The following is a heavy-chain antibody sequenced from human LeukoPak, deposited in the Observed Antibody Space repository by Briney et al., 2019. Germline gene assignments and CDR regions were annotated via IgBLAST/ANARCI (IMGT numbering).Heavy chain of an antibody. D-gene: IGHD2-8*01. CDR1: GFTFSSYA. CDR2: ISGSGGST. J-gene: IGHJ6*02. Sequence: GGSLRLSCAASGFTFSSYAMSWVRQAPGRGLEWVSAISGSGGSTYYADSVKGRFTISRDNSKNTLYLQMNSLRAEDTAVYYCANRPNPYYYYGMDVWGQGTTVTVSS. V-gene: IGHV3-23*01. CDR3: ANRPNPYYYYGMDV.